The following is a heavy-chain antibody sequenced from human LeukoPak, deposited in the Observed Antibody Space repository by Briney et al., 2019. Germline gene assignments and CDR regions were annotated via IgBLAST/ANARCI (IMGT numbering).Heavy chain of an antibody. Sequence: GGSLRLSCAASGFTFSSYWMSWVRQAPGKGLEWVANIKQDGSEKYYVDSVKGRFTISRDNAKNSLYLQMNSLRAEDTAVYYCARDGEWYYDSSGHSYWGQGTLVTVSS. CDR3: ARDGEWYYDSSGHSY. CDR2: IKQDGSEK. CDR1: GFTFSSYW. J-gene: IGHJ4*02. V-gene: IGHV3-7*01. D-gene: IGHD3-22*01.